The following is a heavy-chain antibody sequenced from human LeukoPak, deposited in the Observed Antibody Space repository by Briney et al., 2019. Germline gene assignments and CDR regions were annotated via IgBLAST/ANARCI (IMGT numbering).Heavy chain of an antibody. V-gene: IGHV1-46*01. CDR2: IRPSGST. D-gene: IGHD5-24*01. CDR3: AREGPETYFFDF. Sequence: GASVKVSCKASGYTFTSYYIHWVRQAPGQGLEYMGIIRPSGSTAYAQKFQGRVTMTRDTSTSAVHMELSSLRSEDTAVYYAREGPETYFFDFWGQGTLVTVSS. CDR1: GYTFTSYY. J-gene: IGHJ4*02.